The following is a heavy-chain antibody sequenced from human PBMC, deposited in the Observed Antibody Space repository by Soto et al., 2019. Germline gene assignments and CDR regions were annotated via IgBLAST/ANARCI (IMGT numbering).Heavy chain of an antibody. D-gene: IGHD3-16*01. CDR1: GGSFSGYY. J-gene: IGHJ4*02. CDR2: INHSGST. CDR3: AGGPVPLMITFGGVRALFY. Sequence: QVQLQQWGAGLLKPSETLSLTCAVYGGSFSGYYWSWIRQPPGKGLEWIGEINHSGSTNYNPSLKSRVTISVDTSKNQFSLKLSSVTAADTAVYYCAGGPVPLMITFGGVRALFYWGQGTLVTVSS. V-gene: IGHV4-34*01.